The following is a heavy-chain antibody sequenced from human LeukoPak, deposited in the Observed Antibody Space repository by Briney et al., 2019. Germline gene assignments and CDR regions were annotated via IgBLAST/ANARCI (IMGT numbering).Heavy chain of an antibody. CDR3: ARSFVRGVMDY. CDR2: IYYSGST. CDR1: GGSISSYY. D-gene: IGHD3-10*02. Sequence: SETLSPTCTVSGGSISSYYWSWIRQPPGKGLEWIGYIYYSGSTNYNPSLKGRVTISVDTSKNQFSLKLSSVTAADTAVYYCARSFVRGVMDYWGQGTLVTVSS. V-gene: IGHV4-59*12. J-gene: IGHJ4*02.